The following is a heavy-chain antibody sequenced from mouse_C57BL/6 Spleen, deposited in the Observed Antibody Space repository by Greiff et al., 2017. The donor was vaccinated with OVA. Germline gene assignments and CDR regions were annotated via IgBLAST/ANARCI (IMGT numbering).Heavy chain of an antibody. J-gene: IGHJ1*03. CDR1: GYTFTSYN. Sequence: SGAELVRPGASVKMSCKASGYTFTSYNMHWVKRTPRQGLEWIGAIYPGNGDTSYNQKFKGKATLTVDKSSSTAYMQLSSLTSEDSAVYFCARWDYGYFDVWGTGTTVTVSS. CDR3: ARWDYGYFDV. D-gene: IGHD4-1*01. V-gene: IGHV1-12*01. CDR2: IYPGNGDT.